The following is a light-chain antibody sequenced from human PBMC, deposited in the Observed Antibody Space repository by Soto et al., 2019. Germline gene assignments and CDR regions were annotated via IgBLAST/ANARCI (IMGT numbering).Light chain of an antibody. CDR2: XVX. Sequence: QSALTQPRSVSGSPGQSVTISCTGTSSDVGGYNYVSWYQQHPGKXXXLMXXXVXXXPSGVSNSFYGPKYGNTASLTISGLQAEDEADYYCSSYTSSSTYVFGTGTKVIVL. J-gene: IGLJ1*01. CDR1: SSDVGGYNY. CDR3: SSYTSSSTYV. V-gene: IGLV2-14*01.